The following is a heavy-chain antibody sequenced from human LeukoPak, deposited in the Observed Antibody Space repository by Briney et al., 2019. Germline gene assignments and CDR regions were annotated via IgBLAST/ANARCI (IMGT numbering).Heavy chain of an antibody. D-gene: IGHD5-18*01. CDR1: GFTFSSYW. CDR3: AIGGRGYNYGYYFDY. CDR2: INSDGSST. J-gene: IGHJ4*02. V-gene: IGHV3-74*01. Sequence: GGSLRLSCAASGFTFSSYWMHWVRQAPGKGLVWVSRINSDGSSTTYADSVKGRFTISRDNAKNTLYLQMNSLRAEDTAVYYCAIGGRGYNYGYYFDYWGQGTLVTVSS.